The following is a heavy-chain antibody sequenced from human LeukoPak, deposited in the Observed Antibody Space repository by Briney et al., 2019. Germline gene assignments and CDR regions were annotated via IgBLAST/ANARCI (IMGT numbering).Heavy chain of an antibody. CDR2: IAVGSGNT. Sequence: ASVKVSCKASGFAFTSSAMQWVRQARGQRLEWIGWIAVGSGNTNYAQKFQERVTITRDMSTSTAYMELSSLRSEDTAVYYCAADRAVVAAKTTVTGFDPWGQGTLVTVSS. D-gene: IGHD2-15*01. V-gene: IGHV1-58*02. CDR1: GFAFTSSA. CDR3: AADRAVVAAKTTVTGFDP. J-gene: IGHJ5*02.